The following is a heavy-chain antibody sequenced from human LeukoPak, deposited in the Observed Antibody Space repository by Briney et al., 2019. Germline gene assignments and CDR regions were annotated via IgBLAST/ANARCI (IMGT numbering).Heavy chain of an antibody. Sequence: GGSLRLSCAASGFTFSSYGMHWVRQAPGKGLEWVAVISYDGSNKYYADSVKGRFTISRDNSKNTLYLQMNSLRAEDTAVYYCAKEYCSSTSCYGGVDVWGQGTTVTVSS. V-gene: IGHV3-30*18. CDR2: ISYDGSNK. D-gene: IGHD2-2*01. CDR1: GFTFSSYG. J-gene: IGHJ6*02. CDR3: AKEYCSSTSCYGGVDV.